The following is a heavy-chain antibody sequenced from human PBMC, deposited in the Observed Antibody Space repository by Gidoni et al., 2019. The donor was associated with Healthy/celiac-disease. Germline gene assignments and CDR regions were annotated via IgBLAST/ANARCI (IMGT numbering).Heavy chain of an antibody. J-gene: IGHJ4*02. CDR3: AAVPLGYCSSTSCYTGSLDY. V-gene: IGHV1-58*01. CDR1: GFTFTSSA. CDR2: IVVGSGNT. Sequence: QMQLVQSGPEVQKPGPSVKVSCKDSGFTFTSSAVQWVRQARGQRLEWIGWIVVGSGNTNYAQKFQERVTITRDMSTSTAYMELSSLRSEDTAVYYCAAVPLGYCSSTSCYTGSLDYWGQGTLVTVSS. D-gene: IGHD2-2*02.